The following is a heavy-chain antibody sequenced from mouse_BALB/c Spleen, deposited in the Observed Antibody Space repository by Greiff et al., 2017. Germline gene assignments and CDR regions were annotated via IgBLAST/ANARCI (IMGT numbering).Heavy chain of an antibody. CDR1: GYTFSSYW. D-gene: IGHD2-14*01. Sequence: VQLQQSGAELMKPGASVKISCKATGYTFSSYWIEWVKQRPGHGLEWIGEILPGSGSTNYNEKFKGKATFTADTSSNTAYMQLSSLTSEDSAVDYCAYYRERYAMDYWGQGTSVTVSS. CDR2: ILPGSGST. J-gene: IGHJ4*01. V-gene: IGHV1-9*01. CDR3: AYYRERYAMDY.